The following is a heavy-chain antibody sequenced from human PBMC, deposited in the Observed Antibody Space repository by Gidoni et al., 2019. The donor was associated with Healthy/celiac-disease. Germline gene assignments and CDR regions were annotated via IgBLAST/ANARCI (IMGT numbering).Heavy chain of an antibody. CDR1: GFIFSSYS. Sequence: EVQLVESGGGLVKPGGSLRLSCAASGFIFSSYSMNWVRQAPGKGLEWVSSISSSNSFIYYADSMKGRFTISRDNAKNSLYLQMNSLRAEDTAVYYCARVRGIAVAEAFDIWGQGTMVTVSS. D-gene: IGHD6-19*01. V-gene: IGHV3-21*01. CDR2: ISSSNSFI. J-gene: IGHJ3*02. CDR3: ARVRGIAVAEAFDI.